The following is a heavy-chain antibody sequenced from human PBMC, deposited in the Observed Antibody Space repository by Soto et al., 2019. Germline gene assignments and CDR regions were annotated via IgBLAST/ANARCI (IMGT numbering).Heavy chain of an antibody. D-gene: IGHD6-19*01. Sequence: SVKASCKASGFTFTNYAVSWVRLAPVQGPEWMGWISGYSGNTNYAHKFQGRVTMTTDTSTTTAYMELRSLRFDDTAVYYCGRVGAVAGYVYYYYGMDVWGQGTTVTV. CDR3: GRVGAVAGYVYYYYGMDV. J-gene: IGHJ6*02. CDR2: ISGYSGNT. V-gene: IGHV1-18*01. CDR1: GFTFTNYA.